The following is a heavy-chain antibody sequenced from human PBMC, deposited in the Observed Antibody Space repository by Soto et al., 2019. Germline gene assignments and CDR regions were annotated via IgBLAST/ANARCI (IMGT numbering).Heavy chain of an antibody. CDR2: FYYSGRP. J-gene: IGHJ4*02. Sequence: QLQESGPGLVKPSETLSLTCTVSGGSISSSSYYWDWIRQPPGKGLEWIGSFYYSGRPNYNPSLRGLVRIDEDTSKNKFSLKLSSVTAADTAGYDCARRGEYCSGGRCSSGDYWGQGTLVTVS. CDR3: ARRGEYCSGGRCSSGDY. CDR1: GGSISSSSYY. D-gene: IGHD2-15*01. V-gene: IGHV4-39*01.